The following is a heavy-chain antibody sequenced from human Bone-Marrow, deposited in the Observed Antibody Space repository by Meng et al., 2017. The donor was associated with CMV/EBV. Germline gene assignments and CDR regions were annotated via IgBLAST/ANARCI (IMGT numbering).Heavy chain of an antibody. V-gene: IGHV1-69*05. D-gene: IGHD2-2*02. CDR2: IIPIFGTA. CDR3: ASVEYCSSTSCYTGEYYFDD. CDR1: GGTFSSYA. Sequence: SVKVSCKASGGTFSSYAISWVRQAPGQGLEWMGGIIPIFGTANYAQKFQGRVTITTDESTSTAYMELSSLRSEDTAVYYCASVEYCSSTSCYTGEYYFDDWGQGTLVTVSS. J-gene: IGHJ4*02.